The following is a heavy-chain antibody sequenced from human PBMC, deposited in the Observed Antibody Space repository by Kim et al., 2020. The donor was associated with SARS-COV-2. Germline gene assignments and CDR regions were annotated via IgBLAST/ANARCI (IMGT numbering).Heavy chain of an antibody. V-gene: IGHV1-69*01. CDR3: ARNKVVFWSGYYGLDY. J-gene: IGHJ4*02. Sequence: KFQGRVTITADESTSTAYMELSSLRSEDTAVYYCARNKVVFWSGYYGLDYWGQGILVTVSS. D-gene: IGHD3-3*01.